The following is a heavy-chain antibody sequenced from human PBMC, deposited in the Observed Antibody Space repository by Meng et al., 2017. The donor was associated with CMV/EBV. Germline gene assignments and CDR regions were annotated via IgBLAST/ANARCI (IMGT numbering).Heavy chain of an antibody. D-gene: IGHD2-21*01. CDR1: GFSLSTNGVR. V-gene: IGHV2-70D*14. Sequence: SGPTLVKPTQTLTLTCSFSGFSLSTNGVRVSWIRQPPGKALEWLARIDWGGDKFYSKSLKTRLTMSKGTSKNQVVLTMTHMDPEDTATYYCARIRRGGDWIFDYWGQGILVTV. CDR3: ARIRRGGDWIFDY. CDR2: IDWGGDK. J-gene: IGHJ4*02.